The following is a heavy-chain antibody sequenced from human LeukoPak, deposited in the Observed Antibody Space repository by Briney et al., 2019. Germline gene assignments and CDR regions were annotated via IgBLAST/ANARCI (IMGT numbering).Heavy chain of an antibody. D-gene: IGHD6-13*01. CDR2: IRYDGSNK. CDR1: GIPFTRSG. CDR3: AKDCLVAAAGIAYFDY. Sequence: GGSLRLSCAASGIPFTRSGMHWVRQAPGKGLEWVAFIRYDGSNKYYADSVKGRFTISRDNSKNTLYLQMNSLRAEDTAVYYCAKDCLVAAAGIAYFDYWGQGTLVTVSS. V-gene: IGHV3-30*02. J-gene: IGHJ4*02.